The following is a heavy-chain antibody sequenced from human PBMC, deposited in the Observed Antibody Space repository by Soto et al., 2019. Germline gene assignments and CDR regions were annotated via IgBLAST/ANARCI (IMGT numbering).Heavy chain of an antibody. CDR3: ARGFYGKARYYTMYGMDV. Sequence: QVQLVESGGGVVQPGKSLRLSCAASGFTFSDYGMHWVRQAPGKGLEWVASIWSGGNNEESLDSVKGRFTISRDNSKNTLYLQMNSLRVEDTAMYYCARGFYGKARYYTMYGMDVWGQGTRVTVSS. CDR2: IWSGGNNE. J-gene: IGHJ6*02. D-gene: IGHD3-10*01. V-gene: IGHV3-33*01. CDR1: GFTFSDYG.